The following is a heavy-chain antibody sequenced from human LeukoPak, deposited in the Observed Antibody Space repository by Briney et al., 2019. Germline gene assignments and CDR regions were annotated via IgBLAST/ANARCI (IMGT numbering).Heavy chain of an antibody. D-gene: IGHD7-27*01. CDR3: ARGPKLGIVDY. J-gene: IGHJ4*02. V-gene: IGHV3-21*01. CDR1: GFTFSTYS. CDR2: ITGKTGYI. Sequence: GGSLRLSCAASGFTFSTYSINWVRRAPGQGLEWVSSITGKTGYIFYADSVKGRFTISRDNAKNSLFLQMNSLRAEDTAVYYCARGPKLGIVDYWGQGTLVTVSS.